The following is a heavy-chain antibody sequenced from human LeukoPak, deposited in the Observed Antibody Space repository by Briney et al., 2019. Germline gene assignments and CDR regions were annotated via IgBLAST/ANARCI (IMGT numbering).Heavy chain of an antibody. CDR3: ASSYSSGRDNWFDP. J-gene: IGHJ5*02. CDR1: GYTSTGYY. D-gene: IGHD6-19*01. Sequence: ASVKVSCKASGYTSTGYYMHWVRQAPGQGLEWMGWINPNSGGTNYAQKFQGWVTMTRDTSISTAYMELSRLRSDDTAVYYCASSYSSGRDNWFDPWGQGTLVTVSS. CDR2: INPNSGGT. V-gene: IGHV1-2*04.